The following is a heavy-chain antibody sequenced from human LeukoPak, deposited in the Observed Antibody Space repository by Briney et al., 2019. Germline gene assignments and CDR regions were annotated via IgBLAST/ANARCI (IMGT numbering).Heavy chain of an antibody. CDR2: IHNSGTA. J-gene: IGHJ3*02. CDR3: ARGSRGDGAAFDI. Sequence: SETLSLTCTVSGGSMSSYFWSWIRQPPGKGLEWIAYIHNSGTANYNPSLKSRVTVSLDTSQNQFSLKVKSVTAADTAVYYCARGSRGDGAAFDIWGQGTMVTVSS. CDR1: GGSMSSYF. V-gene: IGHV4-59*01. D-gene: IGHD7-27*01.